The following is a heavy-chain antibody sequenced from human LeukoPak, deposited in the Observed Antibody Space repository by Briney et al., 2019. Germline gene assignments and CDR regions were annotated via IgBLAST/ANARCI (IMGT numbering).Heavy chain of an antibody. V-gene: IGHV3-21*01. CDR3: ARGDDSGYYDYFDY. J-gene: IGHJ4*02. D-gene: IGHD3-22*01. Sequence: GGSLRLSCAASGFSFSVYSMNWVRQAPGKGLEWVSSISSSSGSIYYADSVKGRFTISRDNAKNSLYLQMNSLRAEDTAVYYCARGDDSGYYDYFDYWGQGALVTVSS. CDR1: GFSFSVYS. CDR2: ISSSSGSI.